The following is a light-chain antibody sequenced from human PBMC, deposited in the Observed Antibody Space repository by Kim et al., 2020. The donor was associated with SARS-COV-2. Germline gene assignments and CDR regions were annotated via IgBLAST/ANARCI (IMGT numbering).Light chain of an antibody. CDR1: QSVSSN. CDR3: QQYSDWPRA. J-gene: IGKJ2*01. CDR2: GAS. V-gene: IGKV3-15*01. Sequence: VAPGERATLSCRASQSVSSNLAWYQQRPGQAPRLLIHGASTRATGVPARFSGSGSGTEFTLTISSLQSEDFAVYYCQQYSDWPRAFGQGTKLEI.